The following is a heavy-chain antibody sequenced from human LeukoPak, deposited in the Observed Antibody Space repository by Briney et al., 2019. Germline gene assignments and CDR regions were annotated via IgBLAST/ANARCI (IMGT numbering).Heavy chain of an antibody. Sequence: GGSLRLSCAASGFTFSSYSMNWVRQAPGKGLEWVSSISSSSSYIYYADSVKGRFTISRDNAKNSMYLQMNSLRAEDTAVYYCARARGDSSSWYNDYWGQGTLVTVSS. J-gene: IGHJ4*02. CDR2: ISSSSSYI. V-gene: IGHV3-21*01. CDR3: ARARGDSSSWYNDY. CDR1: GFTFSSYS. D-gene: IGHD6-13*01.